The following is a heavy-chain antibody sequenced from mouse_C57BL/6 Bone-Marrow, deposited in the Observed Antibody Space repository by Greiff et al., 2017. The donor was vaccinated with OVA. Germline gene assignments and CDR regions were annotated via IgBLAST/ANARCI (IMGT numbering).Heavy chain of an antibody. CDR3: ARGGVTTRYFDV. CDR1: GFTFSSYA. J-gene: IGHJ1*03. V-gene: IGHV5-4*03. D-gene: IGHD2-2*01. CDR2: ISDGGSYT. Sequence: DVMLVESGGGLVKPGGSLKLSCAASGFTFSSYAMSWVRQTPEKRLEWVATISDGGSYTYYPDNVKGRFTISRDNAKNNLYLQMSHLKSEDTAMYYCARGGVTTRYFDVWGTGTTVTVSS.